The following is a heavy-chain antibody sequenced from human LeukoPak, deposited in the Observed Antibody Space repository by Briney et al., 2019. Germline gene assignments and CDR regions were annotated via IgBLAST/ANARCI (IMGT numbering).Heavy chain of an antibody. V-gene: IGHV5-51*01. CDR3: ARFRSSSPWDF. D-gene: IGHD6-6*01. Sequence: GESLKISCKGSGYSFANYWIAWVRQMPGKGLECMGIIYPGDSDTRYSPSFQGQVTISADKSISTAYLQWSSLKASDTAMYYCARFRSSSPWDFWGQGTLVTVSS. CDR2: IYPGDSDT. CDR1: GYSFANYW. J-gene: IGHJ4*02.